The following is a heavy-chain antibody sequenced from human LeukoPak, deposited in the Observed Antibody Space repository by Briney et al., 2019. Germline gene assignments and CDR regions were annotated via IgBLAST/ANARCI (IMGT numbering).Heavy chain of an antibody. CDR2: ISSSGSTI. D-gene: IGHD3-10*02. CDR3: AGLGITMIGGV. Sequence: GGSLRLSCAASGFTFSSYAMSWVRQAPGKGLEWVSYISSSGSTIYYANSVKGRFTISRDNAKNSLYLQMNSLRAEDTAVYYCAGLGITMIGGVWGKGTTVTISS. J-gene: IGHJ6*04. V-gene: IGHV3-48*03. CDR1: GFTFSSYA.